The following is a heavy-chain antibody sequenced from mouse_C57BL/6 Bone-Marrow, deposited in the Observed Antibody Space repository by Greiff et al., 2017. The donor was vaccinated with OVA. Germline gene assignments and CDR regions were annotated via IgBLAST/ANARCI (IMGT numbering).Heavy chain of an antibody. V-gene: IGHV3-6*01. CDR2: ISYDGSN. CDR1: GYSITSGYY. Sequence: EVKLQQSGPGLVKPSQSLSLTCSVTGYSITSGYYWNWIRQFPGNKLEWMGYISYDGSNNYNPSLKNRISITRDTSKNQFFLKLNSVTTEDTATYYCARVIGYDYDGGYFDYWGQGTTLTVSS. CDR3: ARVIGYDYDGGYFDY. J-gene: IGHJ2*01. D-gene: IGHD2-4*01.